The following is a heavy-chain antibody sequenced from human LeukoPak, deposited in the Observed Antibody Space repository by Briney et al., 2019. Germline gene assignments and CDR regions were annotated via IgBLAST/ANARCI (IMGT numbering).Heavy chain of an antibody. CDR1: GDSISSSDYY. J-gene: IGHJ4*02. D-gene: IGHD1-26*01. CDR2: ISYSGST. CDR3: ARGSRRLADFHY. V-gene: IGHV4-39*01. Sequence: SETLSLTCTVSGDSISSSDYYWGWIRQPPGRGLGWVGTISYSGSTYYNPSLQSRVTISVDTSKNQFSLELSSVTAADTAVYYCARGSRRLADFHYWGQGTLVTVSS.